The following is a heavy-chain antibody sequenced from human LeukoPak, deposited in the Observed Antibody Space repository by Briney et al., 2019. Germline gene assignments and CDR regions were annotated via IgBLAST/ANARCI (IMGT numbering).Heavy chain of an antibody. V-gene: IGHV4-4*07. D-gene: IGHD2-2*02. CDR2: IYTSGST. CDR3: ARAIVVVPAAIKYYYYYYGMDV. J-gene: IGHJ6*02. CDR1: GGSISSYY. Sequence: SETLSLTCTVSGGSISSYYWSWIRQPAGKGLEWIGRIYTSGSTNYNPSLKSRVTMSVDTSKNQFSLKLSSVTAADTAVYYCARAIVVVPAAIKYYYYYYGMDVWGQGTTVTVSS.